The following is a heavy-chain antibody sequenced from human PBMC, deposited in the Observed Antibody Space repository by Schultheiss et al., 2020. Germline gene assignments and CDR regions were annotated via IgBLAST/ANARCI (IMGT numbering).Heavy chain of an antibody. CDR2: IKSKTDGGTT. Sequence: GGSLRLSCAASGFTFSDYYMSWIRQAPGKGLEWVGRIKSKTDGGTTDYAAPVKGRFTISRDDSKNTLYLQMNSLKTEDTAVYYCTTPLGSGSRKLSYYYGMDVWGKGTTVTVSS. V-gene: IGHV3-15*01. D-gene: IGHD3-3*01. J-gene: IGHJ6*04. CDR1: GFTFSDYY. CDR3: TTPLGSGSRKLSYYYGMDV.